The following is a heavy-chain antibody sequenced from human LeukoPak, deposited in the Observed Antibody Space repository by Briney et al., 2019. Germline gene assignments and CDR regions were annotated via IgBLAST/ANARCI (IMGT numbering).Heavy chain of an antibody. V-gene: IGHV4-39*01. D-gene: IGHD6-19*01. CDR3: ARLDNNAWYYAFDI. J-gene: IGHJ3*02. Sequence: SETLSLTCTVSGGSISSSSYYWGWIRQPPGKGLEWIGSIYYSGSTYYNPSLKSRVTVSVDTSKNQFSLKLSSVTAAGTAVYCCARLDNNAWYYAFDIWSQGTMVTVSS. CDR1: GGSISSSSYY. CDR2: IYYSGST.